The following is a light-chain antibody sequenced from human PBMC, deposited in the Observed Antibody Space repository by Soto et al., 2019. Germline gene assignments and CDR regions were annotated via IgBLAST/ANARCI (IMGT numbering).Light chain of an antibody. CDR2: GVS. V-gene: IGKV3-20*01. CDR1: QSISSSY. Sequence: EIELTQSPGTLSLCPGERFTLSCRASQSISSSYLAWYQQKPGQVPRLLFYGVSSRATVIPDRVSGSGSGADFILSISRLEPGAFGVYYCQKYGRSPWTFGQGTKGDIK. J-gene: IGKJ1*01. CDR3: QKYGRSPWT.